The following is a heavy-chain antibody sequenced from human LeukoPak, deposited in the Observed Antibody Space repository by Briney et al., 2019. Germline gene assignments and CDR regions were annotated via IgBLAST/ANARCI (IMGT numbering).Heavy chain of an antibody. CDR1: EFTFSTYT. CDR3: ARGTRWLQLYYFDY. V-gene: IGHV3-21*01. CDR2: ITSRSSYI. Sequence: GGSLRLSCAASEFTFSTYTMNWVRQAPGKGLEWVSSITSRSSYIYYADSVKGRFTISRDNAKNSLYLQMNSLRAEDTAVYYCARGTRWLQLYYFDYWGQGTLVTVSS. D-gene: IGHD5-24*01. J-gene: IGHJ4*02.